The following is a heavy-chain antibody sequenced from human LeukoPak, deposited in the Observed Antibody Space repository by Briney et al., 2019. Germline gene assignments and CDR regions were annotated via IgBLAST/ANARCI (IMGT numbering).Heavy chain of an antibody. J-gene: IGHJ6*02. V-gene: IGHV4-59*01. Sequence: SETLSLTCTVSGSSTSNYYWSWIRQPPGKGLEWIGYIYYSGSTNYNPSLKSRVTISVDTSKNQFSLKLSSVTAADTAGYYCARVGGTNYYYYGMDVWGQGTTVTVSS. CDR3: ARVGGTNYYYYGMDV. CDR1: GSSTSNYY. CDR2: IYYSGST. D-gene: IGHD1-26*01.